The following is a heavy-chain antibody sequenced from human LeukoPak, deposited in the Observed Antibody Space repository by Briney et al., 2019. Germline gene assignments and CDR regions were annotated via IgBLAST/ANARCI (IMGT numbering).Heavy chain of an antibody. CDR1: GFTFNSNG. D-gene: IGHD3-22*01. CDR2: ISYDGSNK. Sequence: PGGSLRLSCAASGFTFNSNGMHWVRQAPGKGLEWVAVISYDGSNKYYADSVKGRFTISRDNSKNTLYLQMNSLRAEDTAVYYCAKDQWPLGDSSALDYWGQGTLVTVSS. V-gene: IGHV3-30*18. CDR3: AKDQWPLGDSSALDY. J-gene: IGHJ4*02.